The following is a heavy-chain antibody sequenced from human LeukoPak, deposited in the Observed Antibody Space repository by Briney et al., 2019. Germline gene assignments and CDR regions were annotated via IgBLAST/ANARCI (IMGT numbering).Heavy chain of an antibody. CDR2: INHSGST. J-gene: IGHJ4*02. Sequence: PSETLSLTGAVYGGSLSVYYWSWIRQSPGKGLEWMVEINHSGSTNDNPSLKSRVTISVDTSKNQFSLKLSSVTGADTAVYYCEMSITMIIVIVERPPTIDYWGEGTLVTVSS. V-gene: IGHV4-34*01. CDR3: EMSITMIIVIVERPPTIDY. CDR1: GGSLSVYY. D-gene: IGHD3-22*01.